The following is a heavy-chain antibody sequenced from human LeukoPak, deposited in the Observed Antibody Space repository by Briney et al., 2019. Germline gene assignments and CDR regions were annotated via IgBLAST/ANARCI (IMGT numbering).Heavy chain of an antibody. D-gene: IGHD3-9*01. CDR1: GFTFSSYG. CDR3: ARGEYDLLTGVYDTYGIDV. J-gene: IGHJ6*02. V-gene: IGHV3-30*03. Sequence: GGSLRLSCAASGFTFSSYGMHWVRQAPGKGLEWVAVISYDGNYKYYADSVKGRFTISRDNSKNTLFLQMNSLRPEDTAVYYCARGEYDLLTGVYDTYGIDVWGQGTTVTVSS. CDR2: ISYDGNYK.